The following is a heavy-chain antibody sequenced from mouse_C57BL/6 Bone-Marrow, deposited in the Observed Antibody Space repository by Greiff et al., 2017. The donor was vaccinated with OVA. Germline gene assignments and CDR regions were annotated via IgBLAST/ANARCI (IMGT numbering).Heavy chain of an antibody. CDR2: IYPGNSDT. CDR3: TGYYYGSSYDAMDY. V-gene: IGHV1-5*01. J-gene: IGHJ4*01. CDR1: GYTFTSYW. Sequence: VQLQQSGTVLARPGASVKMSCKTSGYTFTSYWMHWVKQRPGQGLEWIGAIYPGNSDTSYNQKFKGKAKLTAVTSASTAYMELSSLTNEDSAVYYCTGYYYGSSYDAMDYWGQGTSVTVS. D-gene: IGHD1-1*01.